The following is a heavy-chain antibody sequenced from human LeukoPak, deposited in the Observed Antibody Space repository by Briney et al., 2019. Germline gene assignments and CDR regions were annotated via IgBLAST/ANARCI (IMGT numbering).Heavy chain of an antibody. CDR2: INPNIGGT. Sequence: ASVKVSCKASGYTFTGYYMHWVRQAPGQGLEWMGWINPNIGGTNYAQKFQGRVTMTRDTSISTAYMELSSLRSEDTAVYYCARGSEQWLVGPFDYWGQGTLVTVSS. V-gene: IGHV1-2*02. D-gene: IGHD6-19*01. CDR1: GYTFTGYY. J-gene: IGHJ4*02. CDR3: ARGSEQWLVGPFDY.